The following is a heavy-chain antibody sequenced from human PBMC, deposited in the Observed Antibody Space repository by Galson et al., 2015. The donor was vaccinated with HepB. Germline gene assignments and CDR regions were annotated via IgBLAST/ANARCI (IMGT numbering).Heavy chain of an antibody. Sequence: SVKVSCKASGFTFTSSAMQWVRQARGQRLEWIGWIVVGSGNTNYAQKFQERVTITRDMSTNTAYMELSSLRSEDTAVYYCAAGSGYYDDAFDIWGQGTMVTVSS. CDR2: IVVGSGNT. D-gene: IGHD3-22*01. J-gene: IGHJ3*02. CDR3: AAGSGYYDDAFDI. CDR1: GFTFTSSA. V-gene: IGHV1-58*02.